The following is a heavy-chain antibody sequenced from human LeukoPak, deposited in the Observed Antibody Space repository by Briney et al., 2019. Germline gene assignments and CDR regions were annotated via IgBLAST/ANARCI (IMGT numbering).Heavy chain of an antibody. V-gene: IGHV1-2*02. D-gene: IGHD6-19*01. J-gene: IGHJ6*02. CDR3: ARDRVAVAPDYYYAMDV. CDR1: GYTFTGYY. CDR2: INPNSGGT. Sequence: ASVKVSCKASGYTFTGYYMHWVRQAPGQGLEWMGWINPNSGGTNYTQKFQGRVTMTRDTSISTAYMELSRLRSDDTAVYYCARDRVAVAPDYYYAMDVWGQGTTVTVSS.